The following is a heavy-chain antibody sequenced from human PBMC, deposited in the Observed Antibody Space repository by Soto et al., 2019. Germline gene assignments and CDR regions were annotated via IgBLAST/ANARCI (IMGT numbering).Heavy chain of an antibody. V-gene: IGHV1-18*01. D-gene: IGHD3-16*01. J-gene: IGHJ6*02. Sequence: QVQLVQSGDEVKKPGASVKVSCKASGYIFVNYGIAWVRQAPGQGLEWMGWISPYTGNTHSATKVQGRITITTDTSTSTAYKDLGSLTSDDTAVYYGVRVDNYVTPTPQDVWGQGPTVTVSS. CDR2: ISPYTGNT. CDR3: VRVDNYVTPTPQDV. CDR1: GYIFVNYG.